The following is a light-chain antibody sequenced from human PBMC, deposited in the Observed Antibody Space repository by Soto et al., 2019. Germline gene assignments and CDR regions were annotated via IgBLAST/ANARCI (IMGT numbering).Light chain of an antibody. CDR2: AAS. J-gene: IGKJ5*01. V-gene: IGKV1-9*01. Sequence: DIQLTQSPSFLSASVGDRVTITCRASQGISRYLSWYQQKPGKAPNLLIYAASTLQSGVPSRFSGSGSGTEFTLTISSQQPEDFATYYCQQLNGYPITFGQGTRLEIQ. CDR1: QGISRY. CDR3: QQLNGYPIT.